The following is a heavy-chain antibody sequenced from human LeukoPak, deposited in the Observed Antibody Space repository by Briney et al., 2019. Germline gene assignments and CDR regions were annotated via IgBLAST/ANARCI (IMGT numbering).Heavy chain of an antibody. D-gene: IGHD3-10*01. V-gene: IGHV4-61*02. Sequence: KPSETLSLTCSVSGGSISSGSYYWSWIRQPAGKGLEWIGRIYTSGSTNYNPSLKSRVTISVDTSKNQFSLKLSSVTAADTAVYYCARSPLLYYYGSGSYYLATGLQKTGYYYYYMDVWGKGTTVTASS. J-gene: IGHJ6*03. CDR1: GGSISSGSYY. CDR2: IYTSGST. CDR3: ARSPLLYYYGSGSYYLATGLQKTGYYYYYMDV.